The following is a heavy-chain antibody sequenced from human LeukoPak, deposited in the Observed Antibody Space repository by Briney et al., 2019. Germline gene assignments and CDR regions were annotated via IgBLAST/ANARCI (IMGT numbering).Heavy chain of an antibody. D-gene: IGHD2-8*01. CDR1: GFTFTDYS. Sequence: GGSLRLSCEVSGFTFTDYSMHWVRQAPGKGLEWVSSITSTSRTIFYADSVEGRFTISRDNAKNTVSLEMNSLRTEDAAIYYCARDFPHNALFDLWGQGTLVSVSS. J-gene: IGHJ4*02. V-gene: IGHV3-69-1*02. CDR3: ARDFPHNALFDL. CDR2: ITSTSRTI.